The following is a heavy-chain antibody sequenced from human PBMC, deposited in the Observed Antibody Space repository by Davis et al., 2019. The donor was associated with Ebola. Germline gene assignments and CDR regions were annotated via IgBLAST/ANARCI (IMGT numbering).Heavy chain of an antibody. Sequence: GGSLRPSCATSGLTFSNFGMSWVRQAPGKGLEWVAVIWYDGSNKYYADSVKGRFTISRDNSKNTLYLQMNSLRAEDTAVYYCAKLNTVTTWPVVGYWGQGTLVTVSS. J-gene: IGHJ4*02. CDR3: AKLNTVTTWPVVGY. V-gene: IGHV3-33*06. CDR2: IWYDGSNK. CDR1: GLTFSNFG. D-gene: IGHD4-11*01.